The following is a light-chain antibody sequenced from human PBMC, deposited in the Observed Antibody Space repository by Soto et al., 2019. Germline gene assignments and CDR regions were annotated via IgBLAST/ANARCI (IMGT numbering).Light chain of an antibody. CDR1: QNISDS. Sequence: DIQMTQSPSSLSASVGDRVTITCRASQNISDSLNWYQHKPGQAPKLLIYAASSLQSGVPSRFSGSGSETDFTHTISSLQPEDFASYFCQRSWTFGQGTKL. CDR2: AAS. V-gene: IGKV1-39*01. J-gene: IGKJ2*01. CDR3: QRSWT.